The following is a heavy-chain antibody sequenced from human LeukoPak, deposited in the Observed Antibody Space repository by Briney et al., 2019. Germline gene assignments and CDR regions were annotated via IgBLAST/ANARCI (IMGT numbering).Heavy chain of an antibody. D-gene: IGHD5-12*01. Sequence: GGSLRLSCAASRFTFNSYAMSWVRQAPGKGLEWVSVIGGSNGITFYVGSVKGRFTISRDNSKETLYLEMNSLRAEDTAVYYCARNENSGLGYFDYWGQGTLVTVSS. CDR2: IGGSNGIT. CDR3: ARNENSGLGYFDY. CDR1: RFTFNSYA. J-gene: IGHJ4*02. V-gene: IGHV3-23*01.